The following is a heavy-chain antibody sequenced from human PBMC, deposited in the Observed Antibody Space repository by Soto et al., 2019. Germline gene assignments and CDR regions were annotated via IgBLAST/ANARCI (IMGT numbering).Heavy chain of an antibody. CDR1: GFTFTDYY. J-gene: IGHJ4*02. D-gene: IGHD3-3*01. V-gene: IGHV3-7*01. Sequence: GGSLRLSCVASGFTFTDYYMSWIRQAPGKGLEWVANINKDGSNMYYVDSVKGRFTISRDNAKNSLYLQMNSLRAEDTAVYYCATEVWVYYDFWSGYSDYWGQGTLVTVSS. CDR3: ATEVWVYYDFWSGYSDY. CDR2: INKDGSNM.